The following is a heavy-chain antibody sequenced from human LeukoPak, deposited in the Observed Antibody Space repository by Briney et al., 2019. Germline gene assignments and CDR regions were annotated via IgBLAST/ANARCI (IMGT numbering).Heavy chain of an antibody. Sequence: ASVKVSCKASGYTFTSYGISWVRQAPGQGLEWMGWISAYNGNTNYAQKLQGRVTMTTDTSTSTAYMELRSLRSEDTAVYYCARVSKRQKDIVATINYYYYMDVWGKGTTVTVSS. D-gene: IGHD5-12*01. CDR2: ISAYNGNT. CDR1: GYTFTSYG. V-gene: IGHV1-18*01. CDR3: ARVSKRQKDIVATINYYYYMDV. J-gene: IGHJ6*03.